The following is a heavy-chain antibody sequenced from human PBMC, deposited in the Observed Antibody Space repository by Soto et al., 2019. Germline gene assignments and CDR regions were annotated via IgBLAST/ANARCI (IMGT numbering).Heavy chain of an antibody. D-gene: IGHD5-18*01. CDR2: IYPGYSDT. CDR1: GYSFTSYW. CDR3: ARTESGYSYGFADV. Sequence: PGQSLKLACKGSGYSFTSYWSGWVRQMPGKGLEWMGIIYPGYSDTRYSPSFQGQVTISADKSISTSYLQWSSLKASDTAMYYCARTESGYSYGFADVWGQGTTVTVSS. V-gene: IGHV5-51*01. J-gene: IGHJ6*02.